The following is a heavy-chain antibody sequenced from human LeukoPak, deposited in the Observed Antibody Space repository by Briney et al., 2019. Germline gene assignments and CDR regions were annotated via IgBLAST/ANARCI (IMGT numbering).Heavy chain of an antibody. J-gene: IGHJ4*02. Sequence: GESLKISCKGSGYSFNSYWIAWVRQMPGKGLEWIGIIYPGDFDTRYSPSFQGHVTISVDKSISTAYLQWSSLKASDTAMYFCAVPMVRGVYGKSYFDYWGQGTLVTVSS. CDR3: AVPMVRGVYGKSYFDY. V-gene: IGHV5-51*01. CDR2: IYPGDFDT. D-gene: IGHD3-10*01. CDR1: GYSFNSYW.